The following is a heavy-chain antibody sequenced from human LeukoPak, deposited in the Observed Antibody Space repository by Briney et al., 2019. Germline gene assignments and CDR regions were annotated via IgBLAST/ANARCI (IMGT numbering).Heavy chain of an antibody. J-gene: IGHJ4*02. CDR2: IDHSGST. CDR1: GGSFSGYY. D-gene: IGHD1-1*01. Sequence: SETLSLTCAVYGGSFSGYYWSWIRQPPGKGLEWIGEIDHSGSTNYNPSLKSRVTISVDTSKNQFSLKLSSVTAADTAVYYCARGGRKRTVPQPVDYWGQGTLVTVSS. CDR3: ARGGRKRTVPQPVDY. V-gene: IGHV4-34*01.